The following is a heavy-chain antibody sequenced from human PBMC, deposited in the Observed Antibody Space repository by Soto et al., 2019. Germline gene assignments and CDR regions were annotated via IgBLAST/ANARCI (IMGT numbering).Heavy chain of an antibody. J-gene: IGHJ4*02. CDR2: ISYDGSIK. V-gene: IGHV3-30*04. CDR1: GFTFSSYA. CDR3: ARDLSGYGYDY. D-gene: IGHD5-18*01. Sequence: QVQLVESGGGVVQPGRSLKLSCADSGFTFSSYAMYWVRQAPGKGLEWVAIISYDGSIKYYADSVKGRFTISRDNSKNTLFLQMNSLRAEDTAVYYCARDLSGYGYDYWGQGTLVTVSS.